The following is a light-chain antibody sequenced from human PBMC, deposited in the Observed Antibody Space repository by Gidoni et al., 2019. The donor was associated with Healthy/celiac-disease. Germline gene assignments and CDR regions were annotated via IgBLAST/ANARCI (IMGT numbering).Light chain of an antibody. V-gene: IGKV3-11*01. Sequence: DIVLTQSPATLSLSPGERDTLSCRASQSVSSYLAWYQQKPGQAPRLLISDASNRATGIPARFSGSGSGTDFTLTLSSLEPEDFAVYSCPQRSNLPLPFGQGTKVEIK. CDR3: PQRSNLPLP. J-gene: IGKJ1*01. CDR2: DAS. CDR1: QSVSSY.